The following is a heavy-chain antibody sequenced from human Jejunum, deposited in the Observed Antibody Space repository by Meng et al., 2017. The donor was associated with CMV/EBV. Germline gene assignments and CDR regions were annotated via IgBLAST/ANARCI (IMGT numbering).Heavy chain of an antibody. Sequence: TVSGGSISISHYYWGWLRRPPGKGLEWLGTIYYSGSTYYNPSLNSRVTISVDTSKNQFSLKLSSVTAADTAVYYCARDSSSGWQFDYWGQGTLVTVSS. V-gene: IGHV4-39*07. CDR2: IYYSGST. CDR3: ARDSSSGWQFDY. D-gene: IGHD6-19*01. CDR1: GGSISISHYY. J-gene: IGHJ4*02.